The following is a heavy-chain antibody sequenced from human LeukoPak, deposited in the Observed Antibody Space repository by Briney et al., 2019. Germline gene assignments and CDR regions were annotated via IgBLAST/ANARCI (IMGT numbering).Heavy chain of an antibody. CDR1: GYSISRGYY. CDR3: ARAGWIITSGIDY. CDR2: IYHTGST. J-gene: IGHJ4*02. D-gene: IGHD3-10*01. Sequence: KTSETLSLTCGVSGYSISRGYYWAWIRQPPGKGLEWIGTIYHTGSTYYTPSLGSRVTISVDTSKNEFSLNLNSVTAADTAVYYRARAGWIITSGIDYWGQGALVTVSS. V-gene: IGHV4-38-2*01.